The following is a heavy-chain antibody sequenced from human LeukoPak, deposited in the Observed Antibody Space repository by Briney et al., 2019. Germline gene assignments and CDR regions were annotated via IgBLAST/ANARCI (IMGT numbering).Heavy chain of an antibody. CDR3: ARDGDGMDV. CDR1: GFTVSTNY. J-gene: IGHJ6*02. D-gene: IGHD3-16*01. V-gene: IGHV3-21*01. CDR2: ISSSSSYI. Sequence: GGSLRLSCAASGFTVSTNYLSWVRQAPGKGLEWVSSISSSSSYIYYADSVKGRFTISRDNAKNSLYLQMNSLRAEDTAVYYCARDGDGMDVWGQGTTVTVSS.